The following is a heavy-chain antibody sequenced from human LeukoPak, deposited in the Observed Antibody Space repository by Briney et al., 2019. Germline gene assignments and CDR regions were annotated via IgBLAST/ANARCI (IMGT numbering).Heavy chain of an antibody. Sequence: PSETLSLTCTVSGGSITSSSYYWGWIRQPPGKGLEWIGSIYYSGSTYYNPSLKSRVTISVDTSKNQFSLKLSSVTAADTAVYYCARGTHITMVRGPSDWFDPWGQGTLVTVSS. J-gene: IGHJ5*02. CDR2: IYYSGST. CDR1: GGSITSSSYY. V-gene: IGHV4-39*01. D-gene: IGHD3-10*01. CDR3: ARGTHITMVRGPSDWFDP.